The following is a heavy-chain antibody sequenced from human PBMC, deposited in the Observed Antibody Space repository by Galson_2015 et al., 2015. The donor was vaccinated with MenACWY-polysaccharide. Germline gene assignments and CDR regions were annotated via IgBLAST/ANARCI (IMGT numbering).Heavy chain of an antibody. CDR1: GFTFSNYA. CDR3: AKDRGPDTSGWAEAFDM. D-gene: IGHD6-19*01. CDR2: ISGTGGNI. Sequence: SLRLSCAASGFTFSNYAMSWVRQAPGKGLEWVSAISGTGGNIYYADSVRGRVTISRDNSKNTLHLQVNSLRAEDTAVYYCAKDRGPDTSGWAEAFDMWGQGTMVTVSS. J-gene: IGHJ3*02. V-gene: IGHV3-23*01.